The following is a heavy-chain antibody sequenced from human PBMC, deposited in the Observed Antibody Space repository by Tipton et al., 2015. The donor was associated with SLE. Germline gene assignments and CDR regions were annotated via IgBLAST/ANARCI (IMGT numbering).Heavy chain of an antibody. Sequence: SLRLSCVASGFTFSHFGMHWVRQAPGRGLEWVAVIWYDGSNEYYADSVKGRVTISRENSKSTVFLQMNSLRGEDTAVYYCARERILDAFDIWGQGTMVTVSS. J-gene: IGHJ3*02. CDR2: IWYDGSNE. V-gene: IGHV3-33*01. CDR3: ARERILDAFDI. D-gene: IGHD2-15*01. CDR1: GFTFSHFG.